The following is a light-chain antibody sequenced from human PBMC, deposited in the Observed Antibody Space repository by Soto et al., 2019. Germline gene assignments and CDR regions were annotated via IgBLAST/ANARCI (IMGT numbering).Light chain of an antibody. V-gene: IGKV4-1*01. CDR1: QSVLYSSNNKNY. CDR3: QQYYSTLT. CDR2: WAS. Sequence: DSVMTQSPDALAVSLCERATINCKSSQSVLYSSNNKNYLAWYQQKPGHPPNLLIYWASTRESGVPDRLSGSGSGTDFTLTISSLQAEDVAVYYCQQYYSTLTFGQGTKVDIK. J-gene: IGKJ1*01.